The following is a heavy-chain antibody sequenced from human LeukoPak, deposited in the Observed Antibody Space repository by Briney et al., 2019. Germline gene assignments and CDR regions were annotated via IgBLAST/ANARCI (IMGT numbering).Heavy chain of an antibody. Sequence: GGSLRLSCADSGFAFGSCAMSWVRQAPGKGLEWVSAISGSGGSTYYADSVKGRFTISRDNSKNTLYLQMNSLRAEDTAVYYCAKDRKWLQYYFDYWGQGTLVTVSS. D-gene: IGHD5-12*01. V-gene: IGHV3-23*01. CDR3: AKDRKWLQYYFDY. J-gene: IGHJ4*02. CDR1: GFAFGSCA. CDR2: ISGSGGST.